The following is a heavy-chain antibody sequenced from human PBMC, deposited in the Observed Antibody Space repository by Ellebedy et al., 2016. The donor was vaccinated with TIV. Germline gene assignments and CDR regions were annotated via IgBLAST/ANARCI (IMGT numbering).Heavy chain of an antibody. Sequence: SETLSLTXTVSGGSISSGGYYWSWIRQHPGKGLEWIGYIYYSGSTYYNPSLKSRVTISVDTSKNQFSLKLSSVTAADTAVYYCARLSGRGPFDYWGQGTLVTVSS. CDR1: GGSISSGGYY. J-gene: IGHJ4*02. D-gene: IGHD2-15*01. CDR3: ARLSGRGPFDY. V-gene: IGHV4-31*03. CDR2: IYYSGST.